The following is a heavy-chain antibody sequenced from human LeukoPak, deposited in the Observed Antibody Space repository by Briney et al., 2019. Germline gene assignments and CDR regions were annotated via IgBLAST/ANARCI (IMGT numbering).Heavy chain of an antibody. D-gene: IGHD1-1*01. Sequence: GRSLRLSCAASGFTFDDYAMHWVRQAPGKGLEWVSGISWNSGSISYADSVKGRFTISRDNAKNTLYLQMNSLRAEDTAVYYCARVPTWNDGVDYWGQGTLVTVSS. CDR3: ARVPTWNDGVDY. CDR2: ISWNSGSI. V-gene: IGHV3-9*01. J-gene: IGHJ4*02. CDR1: GFTFDDYA.